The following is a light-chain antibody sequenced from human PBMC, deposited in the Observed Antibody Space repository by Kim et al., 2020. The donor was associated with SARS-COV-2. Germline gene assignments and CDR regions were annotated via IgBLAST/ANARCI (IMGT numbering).Light chain of an antibody. CDR1: QSISTY. CDR2: AAS. J-gene: IGKJ1*01. CDR3: QQNYDIPRT. Sequence: DIQMTQSPSSLSASVGDRVTITCRASQSISTYLNWYQQKPGKAPNLLISAASTLRSGVPSRFSGSGSGTDFTFTISSLQPEDFATYYCQQNYDIPRTFGQGTKVEIK. V-gene: IGKV1-39*01.